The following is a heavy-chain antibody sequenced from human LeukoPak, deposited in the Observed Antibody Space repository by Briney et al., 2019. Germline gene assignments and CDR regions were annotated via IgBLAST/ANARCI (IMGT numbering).Heavy chain of an antibody. CDR3: AREWFGEFPDAFDI. CDR2: INPNSGGT. Sequence: ASVKVSCKASGYTFTGYYMHWVRQAPGQGLEWMGWINPNSGGTNYAQKFQGRVTMTRDTSISTAYMELSRLRSDDTAMYYCAREWFGEFPDAFDIWGQGTMVTVSS. J-gene: IGHJ3*02. CDR1: GYTFTGYY. V-gene: IGHV1-2*02. D-gene: IGHD3-10*01.